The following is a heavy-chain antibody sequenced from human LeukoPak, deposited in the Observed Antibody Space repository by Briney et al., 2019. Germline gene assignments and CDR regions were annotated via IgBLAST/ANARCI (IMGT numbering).Heavy chain of an antibody. CDR2: IYYSGST. CDR1: GGSITDYY. V-gene: IGHV4-59*01. CDR3: ARVIAAAGTGFDNWFDP. J-gene: IGHJ5*02. Sequence: PSETLSLTCALSGGSITDYYYNWVRQPPGKGLEWIGYIYYSGSTNYNPSLKSRVTISVDTSKNQFSLKLSSVTAADTAVYYCARVIAAAGTGFDNWFDPWGQGTLVTVSS. D-gene: IGHD6-13*01.